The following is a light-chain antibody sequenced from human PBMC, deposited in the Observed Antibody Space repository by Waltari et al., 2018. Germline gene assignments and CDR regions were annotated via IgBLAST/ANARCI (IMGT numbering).Light chain of an antibody. Sequence: QPALTQPASVSGSPGQSVTLSCTGTSSDVGNYNVVSWYKQYPGKAPKFIIYDVSEGPSWVVNRLSGYKSGNTASLTISGLQAEDEADYYCCSYAGGTTYVFGTGTKVTVL. CDR1: SSDVGNYNV. V-gene: IGLV2-23*02. J-gene: IGLJ1*01. CDR2: DVS. CDR3: CSYAGGTTYV.